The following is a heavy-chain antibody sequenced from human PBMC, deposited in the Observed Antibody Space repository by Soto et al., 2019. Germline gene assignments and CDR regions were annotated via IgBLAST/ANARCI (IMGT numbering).Heavy chain of an antibody. CDR2: ISYDGRNK. CDR3: ANLVLTYYYDGRDV. D-gene: IGHD2-8*01. Sequence: QVQLVEAGGGGVQPGRSLRLACAASGFTFSIYGMHWVRQAPGTGLEWVAVISYDGRNKYYADFVKGRFTISRDNYKNVLYLQMNSLRAEETAVYYWANLVLTYYYDGRDVWGQGTTVTVSS. J-gene: IGHJ6*02. V-gene: IGHV3-33*05. CDR1: GFTFSIYG.